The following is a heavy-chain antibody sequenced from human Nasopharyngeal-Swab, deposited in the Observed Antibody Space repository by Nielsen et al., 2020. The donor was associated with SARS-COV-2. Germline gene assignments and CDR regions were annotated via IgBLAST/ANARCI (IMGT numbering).Heavy chain of an antibody. CDR2: INSDGSST. V-gene: IGHV3-74*01. CDR1: GFTFSSYW. Sequence: EGSLRLSCSASGFTFSSYWMHWVRQAPGKGLVWVSRINSDGSSTSYADSVKGRFTISRDNAKNTLYLQMNSLRAEDTAVYYCARVPTMEVMYYYYGMDVWGQGTTVTVSS. J-gene: IGHJ6*02. D-gene: IGHD3-10*01. CDR3: ARVPTMEVMYYYYGMDV.